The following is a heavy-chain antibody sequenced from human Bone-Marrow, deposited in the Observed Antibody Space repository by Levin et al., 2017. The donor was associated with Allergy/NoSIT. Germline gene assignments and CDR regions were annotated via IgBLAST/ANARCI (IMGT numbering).Heavy chain of an antibody. D-gene: IGHD3-10*01. Sequence: PGGSLRLSCTASGFTFSDFYMTWIRQAPGKGLEWISHISKDGTYTNYVDSLEGRFTISRDNAENSLYLQINDLRVEDTALYFCTRGTFSDYWGQGTLVTVSS. CDR2: ISKDGTYT. V-gene: IGHV3-11*06. J-gene: IGHJ4*02. CDR3: TRGTFSDY. CDR1: GFTFSDFY.